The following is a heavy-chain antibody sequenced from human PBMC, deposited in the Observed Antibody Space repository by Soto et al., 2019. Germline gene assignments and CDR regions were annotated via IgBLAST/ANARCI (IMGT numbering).Heavy chain of an antibody. J-gene: IGHJ5*02. CDR3: ASSGGTEGDWFDP. D-gene: IGHD2-15*01. Sequence: SETLSLTCSVSGGSIRRRVYYWSWIRQRPGEGLEWIGFVYYSGITDYNPSLKSRVTISADTSKNQFSLSLYSVTAADTAVYYCASSGGTEGDWFDPWGQGILVTVS. CDR1: GGSIRRRVYY. CDR2: VYYSGIT. V-gene: IGHV4-31*02.